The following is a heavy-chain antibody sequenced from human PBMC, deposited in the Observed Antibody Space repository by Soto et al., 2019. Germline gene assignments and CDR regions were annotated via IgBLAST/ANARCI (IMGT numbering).Heavy chain of an antibody. D-gene: IGHD2-15*01. CDR3: AAAPYCSGGSCYPFYYYYYGMDV. V-gene: IGHV5-10-1*01. CDR1: GYSFTGYW. Sequence: GESLKISCKGSGYSFTGYWISWVRQMPGKGLEWMGRIDPSDSYTNYSPSFQGHVTISADKSISTAYLQWSSLKASDTAMYYCAAAPYCSGGSCYPFYYYYYGMDVWGQGTTVTVSS. J-gene: IGHJ6*02. CDR2: IDPSDSYT.